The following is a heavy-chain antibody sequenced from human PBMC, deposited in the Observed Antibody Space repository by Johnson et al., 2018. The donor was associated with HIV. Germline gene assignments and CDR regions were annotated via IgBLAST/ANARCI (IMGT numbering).Heavy chain of an antibody. CDR2: ISYDGSNK. CDR3: GRGMVGAATKAFDS. J-gene: IGHJ3*02. Sequence: VQLVESGGGVVQPGGSLRLSCAASGFTFSSYAMHWVRQAPGKGLEWVAVISYDGSNKYYADSVKGRFTISRDNSKNTLYLQMNSLRAEDTAGYYCGRGMVGAATKAFDSWGQGTMVTVSS. V-gene: IGHV3-30-3*01. D-gene: IGHD2-15*01. CDR1: GFTFSSYA.